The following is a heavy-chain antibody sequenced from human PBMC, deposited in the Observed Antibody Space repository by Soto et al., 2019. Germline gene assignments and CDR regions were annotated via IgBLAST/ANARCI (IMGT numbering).Heavy chain of an antibody. J-gene: IGHJ4*02. D-gene: IGHD3-9*01. Sequence: LSLTCTVSGGSISSYYWSWIRQPPGKGLEWIGYIYYFGSTNYNPSLKSRVTISVDTSKNQFSLKLSSVTAADTAVYYCARHSPDFDWLSQFDYWGQGTLVTVSS. V-gene: IGHV4-59*08. CDR2: IYYFGST. CDR1: GGSISSYY. CDR3: ARHSPDFDWLSQFDY.